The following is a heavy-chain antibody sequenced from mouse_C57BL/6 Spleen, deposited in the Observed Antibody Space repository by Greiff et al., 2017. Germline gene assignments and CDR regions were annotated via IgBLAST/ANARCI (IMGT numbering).Heavy chain of an antibody. CDR2: IHPNSGST. D-gene: IGHD1-1*01. CDR1: GYTFTSYW. J-gene: IGHJ2*01. Sequence: QVQLQQPGAELVKPGASVKLSCKASGYTFTSYWMHWVKQRPGQGLEWIGMIHPNSGSTNYNEKFKSKATLTVDKSSSTAYMQLSSLTSEDSAVYYCAAPFITTVVASYYFDCWGQGTTLTVSS. CDR3: AAPFITTVVASYYFDC. V-gene: IGHV1-64*01.